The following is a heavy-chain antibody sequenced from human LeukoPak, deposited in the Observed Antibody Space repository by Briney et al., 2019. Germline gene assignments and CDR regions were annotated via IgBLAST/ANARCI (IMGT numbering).Heavy chain of an antibody. CDR2: ISGSGGST. V-gene: IGHV3-23*01. CDR3: AKSGSLPYYYYGMDV. CDR1: GFTFSSYA. D-gene: IGHD3-10*01. Sequence: PGGSLRLSCAASGFTFSSYAMSWVRQAPGKGLEWVSAISGSGGSTYYADSVKGRFTISRDNSKNTLYLRMNSLRAEDTAVYYCAKSGSLPYYYYGMDVWGQGTTVTVSS. J-gene: IGHJ6*02.